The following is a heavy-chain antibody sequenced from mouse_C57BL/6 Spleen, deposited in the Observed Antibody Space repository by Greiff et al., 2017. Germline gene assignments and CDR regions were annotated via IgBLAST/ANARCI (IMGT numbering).Heavy chain of an antibody. D-gene: IGHD2-14*01. J-gene: IGHJ4*01. V-gene: IGHV14-4*01. CDR3: THRGAMDY. CDR2: IDPENGDT. Sequence: EVQLQQSGAELVRPGASVKLSCTASGFNIKDDYMHWVKQRPEQGLEWIGWIDPENGDTEYASKFQGKATITADTSSNTAYLQLSSLTSEDTAVYYCTHRGAMDYWGKGTSVTVSS. CDR1: GFNIKDDY.